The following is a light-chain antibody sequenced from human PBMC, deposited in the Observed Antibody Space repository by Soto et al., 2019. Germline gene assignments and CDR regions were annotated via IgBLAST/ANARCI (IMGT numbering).Light chain of an antibody. CDR1: QSVSDN. J-gene: IGKJ5*01. V-gene: IGKV3-15*01. Sequence: EIVMTQSPDTLSVSPGERATLSCRASQSVSDNLAWYQQKPDQPPRPLIYGASTRATGVPSRFSGSGSGRDFTLTISSLQSEDFAVSYCQHCNEWSGLGQGTRLEIK. CDR3: QHCNEWSG. CDR2: GAS.